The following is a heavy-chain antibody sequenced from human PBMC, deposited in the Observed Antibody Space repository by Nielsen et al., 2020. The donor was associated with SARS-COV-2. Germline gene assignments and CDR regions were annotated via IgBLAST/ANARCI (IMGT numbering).Heavy chain of an antibody. J-gene: IGHJ4*02. CDR2: IKHDGSEQ. D-gene: IGHD5-12*01. CDR1: GFSFRDYG. Sequence: GESLKISCAASGFSFRDYGMAWVRQAPGKGLEWLANIKHDGSEQYYVDSVKGRFTMSRDNAKNLLYLQMNSLRDDDTAVYYCAIDSYIVPTNYYFDYWGQGALVTVSS. CDR3: AIDSYIVPTNYYFDY. V-gene: IGHV3-7*01.